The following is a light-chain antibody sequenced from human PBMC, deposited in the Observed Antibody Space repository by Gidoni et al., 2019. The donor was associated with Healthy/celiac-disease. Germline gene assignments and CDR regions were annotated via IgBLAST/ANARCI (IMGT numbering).Light chain of an antibody. Sequence: EIVLTQTPDVQSVTPKEKVTITCQASHHQSPKLLIKCASQSVSGVPSRFSGSGSGTDFTLTINSLEAEDAATYYCHQSSSYPVTFGPGTKVDIK. CDR3: HQSSSYPVT. J-gene: IGKJ3*01. CDR2: CAS. V-gene: IGKV6-21*01. CDR1: H.